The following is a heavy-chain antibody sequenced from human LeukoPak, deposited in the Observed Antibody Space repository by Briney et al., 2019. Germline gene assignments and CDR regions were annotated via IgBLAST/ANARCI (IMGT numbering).Heavy chain of an antibody. D-gene: IGHD6-19*01. V-gene: IGHV3-11*01. Sequence: GGSLRLSCSASGFTYTDYSMSWVRQVPGKGLEWVSYISSSGSTIYYADSVKGRFTISRDNAKNSLYLQMNSLRAEDTAVYYCAKELYSSAKIYYYYYGMDVWGQGTTVTVSS. CDR2: ISSSGSTI. CDR3: AKELYSSAKIYYYYYGMDV. CDR1: GFTYTDYS. J-gene: IGHJ6*02.